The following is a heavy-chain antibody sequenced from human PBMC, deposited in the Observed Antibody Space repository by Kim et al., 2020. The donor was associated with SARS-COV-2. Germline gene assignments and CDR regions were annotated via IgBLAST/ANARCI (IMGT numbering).Heavy chain of an antibody. V-gene: IGHV3-33*01. CDR2: IWYDGSNK. CDR1: GFTFSSYG. CDR3: ARDLLVGATSYGMDV. Sequence: GSLRLSCAASGFTFSSYGMHWVGQAPGKGLEWVAVIWYDGSNKYYADSVKGRFTISRDNSKNTLYLQMNSLRAEDTAVYYCARDLLVGATSYGMDVWGQGTTVTVSS. D-gene: IGHD1-26*01. J-gene: IGHJ6*02.